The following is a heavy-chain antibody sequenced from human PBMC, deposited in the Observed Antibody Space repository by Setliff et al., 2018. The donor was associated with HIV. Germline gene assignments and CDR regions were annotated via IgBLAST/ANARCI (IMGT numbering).Heavy chain of an antibody. CDR2: IYSSGST. V-gene: IGHV4-61*02. J-gene: IGHJ5*02. CDR1: GGSISSGNYY. Sequence: SETLSLTCTVSGGSISSGNYYWSWIRQPAGKGLEWIGRIYSSGSTNYNPSLKSRVTISLDTSKNQFSLKLSSLTAADTAVYYCASSSGWYGAAQFDPWGQGTRVTVSS. CDR3: ASSSGWYGAAQFDP. D-gene: IGHD6-19*01.